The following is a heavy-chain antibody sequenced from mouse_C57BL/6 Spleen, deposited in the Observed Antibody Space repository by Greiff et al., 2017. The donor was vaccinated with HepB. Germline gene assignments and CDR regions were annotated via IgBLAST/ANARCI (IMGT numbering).Heavy chain of an antibody. CDR1: GFTFNTYA. J-gene: IGHJ4*01. D-gene: IGHD1-1*01. Sequence: EVQLVESGGGLVQPKGSLKLSCAASGFTFNTYAMHWVRQAPGKGLEWVARIRSKSSNYATYYADSVKDRFTISRDDSQSMLYLQMNNLKTEDTAMYYCVTFITTVVATEAMDYWGQGTSVTVSS. V-gene: IGHV10-3*01. CDR2: IRSKSSNYAT. CDR3: VTFITTVVATEAMDY.